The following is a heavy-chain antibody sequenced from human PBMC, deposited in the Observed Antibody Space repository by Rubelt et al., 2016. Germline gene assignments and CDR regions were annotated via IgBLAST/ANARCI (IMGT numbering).Heavy chain of an antibody. CDR1: GYTFTGYY. V-gene: IGHV1-2*02. CDR2: INPNSGGT. Sequence: QVQLVQSGAEVKKPGASVKVSCKASGYTFTGYYMHWVRQAPGPGLEWMGWINPNSGGTNYAQKLQGRGTMTGDTSISTAYMELSRLRSDDTAVYYCAREGYGGDYWGQGTLVTVSS. D-gene: IGHD4-23*01. J-gene: IGHJ4*02. CDR3: AREGYGGDY.